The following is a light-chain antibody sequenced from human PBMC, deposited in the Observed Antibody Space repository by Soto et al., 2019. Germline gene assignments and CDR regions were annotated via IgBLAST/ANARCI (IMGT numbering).Light chain of an antibody. J-gene: IGKJ4*01. Sequence: EIVLTQSPGTLSLSPGERATLSCRASQSVSSSYLAWYQQKPGQALRLLIYGASSRATGIPDRFSGSGSGTDFTLTISRLEPEDFAVYYCQQYGRSPGLTFGGGTKVEIK. V-gene: IGKV3-20*01. CDR2: GAS. CDR1: QSVSSSY. CDR3: QQYGRSPGLT.